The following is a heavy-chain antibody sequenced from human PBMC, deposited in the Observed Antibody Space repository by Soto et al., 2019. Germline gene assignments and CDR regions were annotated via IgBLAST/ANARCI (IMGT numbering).Heavy chain of an antibody. V-gene: IGHV2-5*02. CDR1: GFSLSTSGVG. CDR2: IYWDDDK. D-gene: IGHD3-16*02. CDR3: AHQKPLYYDYIWWSYRYAVKFDY. Sequence: SGPTLVKPTQTLTLTCTFSGFSLSTSGVGVGWIRQPPGKALEWLALIYWDDDKRYSPSLKGRLTITKDTSKNQVVLTMTNMDPVDTATYYGAHQKPLYYDYIWWSYRYAVKFDYWGQGTLVTVSS. J-gene: IGHJ4*02.